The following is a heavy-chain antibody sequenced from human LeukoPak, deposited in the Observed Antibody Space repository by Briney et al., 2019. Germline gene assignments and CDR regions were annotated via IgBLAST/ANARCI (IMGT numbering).Heavy chain of an antibody. J-gene: IGHJ4*02. CDR3: ARGMLNIF. V-gene: IGHV3-48*03. D-gene: IGHD2/OR15-2a*01. Sequence: GGPLRLSCAASGFAFSTYEMNWVRQAPGKGLEWISYISRRGSITNYADSVKGRFTISRDDDRNSLSLEMSGLRVEDSAVYFCARGMLNIFWGQGTRVAVSS. CDR1: GFAFSTYE. CDR2: ISRRGSIT.